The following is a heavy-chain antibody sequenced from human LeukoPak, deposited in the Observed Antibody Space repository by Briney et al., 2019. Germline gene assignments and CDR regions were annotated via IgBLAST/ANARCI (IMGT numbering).Heavy chain of an antibody. CDR3: GRETLGYCSGTTCSLGMDV. CDR1: GGSFSSGGFS. V-gene: IGHV4-30-2*01. J-gene: IGHJ6*02. D-gene: IGHD2-2*01. CDR2: MFHNGST. Sequence: SETLSLTCAVSGGSFSSGGFSWSWIRQPPGKGLEWIGYMFHNGSTHYSPSLQRRVTISVDRFKNQFSLRLRSVTAADTAVYYCGRETLGYCSGTTCSLGMDVWGQGTTVTVSS.